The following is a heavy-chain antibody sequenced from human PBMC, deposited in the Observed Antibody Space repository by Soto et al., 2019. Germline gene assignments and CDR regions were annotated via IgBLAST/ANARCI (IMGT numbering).Heavy chain of an antibody. CDR1: GFTFSSYS. CDR2: ISSSSSYI. V-gene: IGHV3-21*01. Sequence: EVQLVESGGGLVKPGGSLRLSCAASGFTFSSYSMNWVRQAPGKGLEWVSSISSSSSYIYYADSVKGRFTISRDNAKNSLYLQMSSLRAEDTAVYYCARAESGEWLVLDYWGQGTLVTVSS. CDR3: ARAESGEWLVLDY. J-gene: IGHJ4*02. D-gene: IGHD6-19*01.